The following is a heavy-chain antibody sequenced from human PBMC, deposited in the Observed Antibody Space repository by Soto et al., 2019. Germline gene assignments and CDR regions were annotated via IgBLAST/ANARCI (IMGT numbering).Heavy chain of an antibody. V-gene: IGHV3-30-3*01. Sequence: QVQLVESGGGVVQPGRSLRLSCAASGFTFSSYAMHWVRQAPGKGLEWVAVISYDGSNKYYADSVKGRFTISRDNSKNTLYLQMNSLRAEDTAVYYCARVTDTAMVYYFDYWGQGTLVTVSS. D-gene: IGHD5-18*01. CDR2: ISYDGSNK. CDR3: ARVTDTAMVYYFDY. CDR1: GFTFSSYA. J-gene: IGHJ4*02.